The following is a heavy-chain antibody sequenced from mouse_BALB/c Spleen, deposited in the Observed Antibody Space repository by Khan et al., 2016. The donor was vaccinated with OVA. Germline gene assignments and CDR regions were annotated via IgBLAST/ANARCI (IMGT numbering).Heavy chain of an antibody. Sequence: DLVKPGASVKLSCKASGYTFTSYWIYWIKQRPGEGLEWIGRLGPGSGSTYYNEMFKDKATLTVDTSSSTSYIQLSSLSSEDSAVYFCAMSNYYGGSLYAMDYWGQGTSVTVSS. V-gene: IGHV1S41*01. CDR2: LGPGSGST. CDR3: AMSNYYGGSLYAMDY. D-gene: IGHD1-1*01. J-gene: IGHJ4*01. CDR1: GYTFTSYW.